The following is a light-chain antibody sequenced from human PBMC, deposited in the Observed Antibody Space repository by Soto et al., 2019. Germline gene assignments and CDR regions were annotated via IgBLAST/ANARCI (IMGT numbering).Light chain of an antibody. V-gene: IGLV2-14*03. Sequence: QSALTQPASVSGSPGQSITISCTGTSSDVGDYNKYVSWYQQHPGKAPKLMIYDVSNRPLGVSNRFSGSKSGNTASLTISGLQAEDEADYHCSSYTSSSTSRVVFGGRTKLTVL. J-gene: IGLJ2*01. CDR2: DVS. CDR3: SSYTSSSTSRVV. CDR1: SSDVGDYNKY.